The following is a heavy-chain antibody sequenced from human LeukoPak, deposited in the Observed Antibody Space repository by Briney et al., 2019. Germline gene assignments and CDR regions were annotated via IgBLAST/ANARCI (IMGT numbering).Heavy chain of an antibody. D-gene: IGHD1-26*01. CDR2: IYYSGST. J-gene: IGHJ6*02. CDR3: ARVGGTNYYYYGMDV. Sequence: KASETLSLTCTVSGGSISSGGYYWSWIRQHPGKGLEWIGYIYYSGSTYYNPSLKSRVTISVDTSKNQFSLKLSSVTAADTAVYYCARVGGTNYYYYGMDVWGQGTTVTVSS. CDR1: GGSISSGGYY. V-gene: IGHV4-31*03.